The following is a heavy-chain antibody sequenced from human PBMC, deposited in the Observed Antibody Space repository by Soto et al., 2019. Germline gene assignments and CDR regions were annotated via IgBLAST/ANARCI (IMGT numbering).Heavy chain of an antibody. CDR3: AKERSGNFPRNFDY. CDR1: GFTFSTYA. CDR2: ISGGGGST. Sequence: GGSLRLSCEASGFTFSTYAMSWVRQAPGKGLEWVSGISGGGGSTYYADSVKGRFTISRDNSKNTLYLQMNSLSAEDTAVYYCAKERSGNFPRNFDYWGQGTLVTVSS. D-gene: IGHD1-26*01. J-gene: IGHJ4*02. V-gene: IGHV3-23*01.